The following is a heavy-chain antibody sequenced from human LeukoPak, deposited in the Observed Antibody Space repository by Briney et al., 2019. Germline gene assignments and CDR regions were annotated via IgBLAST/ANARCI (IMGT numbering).Heavy chain of an antibody. CDR1: GYTFTSYD. J-gene: IGHJ3*02. CDR3: ARNADFWSGSDAFDI. CDR2: MNPNSGNT. Sequence: ASVKVSCKASGYTFTSYDINWVRQATGQGLEWMGWMNPNSGNTGYAQKFQGRVTITRNTSISTAYMELSRLRSEDTAVYYCARNADFWSGSDAFDIWGQGTMVTVSS. V-gene: IGHV1-8*03. D-gene: IGHD3-3*01.